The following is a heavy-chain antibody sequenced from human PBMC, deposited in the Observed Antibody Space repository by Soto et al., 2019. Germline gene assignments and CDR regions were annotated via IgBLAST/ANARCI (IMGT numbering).Heavy chain of an antibody. V-gene: IGHV4-59*12. J-gene: IGHJ5*02. CDR3: ARDRAVTGNDNWFDP. D-gene: IGHD1-20*01. CDR1: AGSISTYH. CDR2: ISYTGST. Sequence: PLETLSLTCTVSAGSISTYHWSWIRQPPGKGLEWIGYISYTGSTNYNPSLNSRVTMSVDTSKNQFSLKLSSVTAADTAVYYCARDRAVTGNDNWFDPWGQGTLVTVSS.